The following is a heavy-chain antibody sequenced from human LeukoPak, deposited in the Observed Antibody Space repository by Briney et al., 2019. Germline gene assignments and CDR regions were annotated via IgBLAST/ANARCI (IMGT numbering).Heavy chain of an antibody. CDR2: INPNSGGT. V-gene: IGHV1-2*02. D-gene: IGHD5-12*01. Sequence: ASVKVSCKASGYTFTGYYMHWVRQAPGQGLEWMGWINPNSGGTNYAQKFQGRVTMTRDTSISTAYMELSRLRSDDTAVYYCARVNPGATDAFDIWGQGTMVTASS. J-gene: IGHJ3*02. CDR3: ARVNPGATDAFDI. CDR1: GYTFTGYY.